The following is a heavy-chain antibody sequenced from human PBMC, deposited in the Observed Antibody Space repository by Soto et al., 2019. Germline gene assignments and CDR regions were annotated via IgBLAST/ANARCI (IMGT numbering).Heavy chain of an antibody. CDR2: ISSSSSYI. V-gene: IGHV3-21*01. Sequence: EVQLVESGGGLVKPGGSLRLSCAASGFTFSSYSMNWVRQAPGKGLEWVSSISSSSSYICYADSVKGRFTISRDNAKNSLYLQMNSLRAEDTAVYYCARGVEGVGDYGDYYFDYWGQGTLVTVSS. CDR1: GFTFSSYS. J-gene: IGHJ4*02. D-gene: IGHD4-17*01. CDR3: ARGVEGVGDYGDYYFDY.